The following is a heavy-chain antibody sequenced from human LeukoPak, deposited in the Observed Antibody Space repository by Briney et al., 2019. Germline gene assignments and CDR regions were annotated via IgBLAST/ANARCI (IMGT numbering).Heavy chain of an antibody. D-gene: IGHD3-3*01. CDR2: ISPDGSTT. J-gene: IGHJ4*02. CDR1: GFTFSSSA. V-gene: IGHV3-74*01. CDR3: TRDFDFSSAI. Sequence: GGSLRLSCAASGFTFSSSAMSWVRQAPGKGLEWVSRISPDGSTTGHADSVKGRFTTSRDNAKNTLFLQMNSLRAEDTAVYYCTRDFDFSSAIWGQGTLVTVSS.